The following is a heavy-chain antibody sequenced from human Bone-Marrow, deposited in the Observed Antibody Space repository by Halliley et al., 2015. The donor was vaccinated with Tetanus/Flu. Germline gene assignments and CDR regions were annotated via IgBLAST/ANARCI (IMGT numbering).Heavy chain of an antibody. V-gene: IGHV3-48*03. Sequence: AVSGFTFSSYEMNWVRQAPGKGLEWVSYISSGSSTMYYADSVKGRFTISRDNAKNSLFLQMNSLRAEDTAVYFCARNSLDFGSPLDQNWFDPWGQGTLVTVSS. CDR2: ISSGSSTM. D-gene: IGHD2-2*03. J-gene: IGHJ5*02. CDR3: ARNSLDFGSPLDQNWFDP. CDR1: GFTFSSYE.